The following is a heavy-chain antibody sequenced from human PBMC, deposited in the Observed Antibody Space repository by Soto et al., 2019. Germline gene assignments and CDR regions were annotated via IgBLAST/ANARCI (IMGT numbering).Heavy chain of an antibody. D-gene: IGHD5-12*01. V-gene: IGHV5-10-1*01. CDR1: GYSFTSYW. CDR2: IDPSDSYT. CDR3: ARLDSSPVATHYGMDV. J-gene: IGHJ6*02. Sequence: GDSLKISGKVSGYSFTSYWISWVRQMPGKGLEWMGRIDPSDSYTNYSPSFQGHVTISADKSISTAYLQWSSLKASDTAMYYCARLDSSPVATHYGMDVWGQGTTVTVSS.